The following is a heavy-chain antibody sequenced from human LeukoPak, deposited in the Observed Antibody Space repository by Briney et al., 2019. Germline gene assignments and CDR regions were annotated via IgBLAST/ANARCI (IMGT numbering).Heavy chain of an antibody. CDR3: ARVRAPSRVLLPYFDY. CDR2: MSYDGSNK. J-gene: IGHJ4*02. CDR1: GFTLTTYS. Sequence: QTGGSLRLSCAASGFTLTTYSIHWVRQAPGKGLEWVAVMSYDGSNKYYADSVKGRFIISRDNSENTVYLQMNDLRAEDTAVYYCARVRAPSRVLLPYFDYWGQGTLVTVSS. V-gene: IGHV3-30*03. D-gene: IGHD3-10*01.